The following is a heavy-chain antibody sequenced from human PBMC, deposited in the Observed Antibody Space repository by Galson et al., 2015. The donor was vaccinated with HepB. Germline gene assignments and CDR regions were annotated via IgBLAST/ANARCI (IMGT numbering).Heavy chain of an antibody. CDR1: GYSFAIYY. D-gene: IGHD2-2*01. J-gene: IGHJ5*02. CDR3: ARDGSRHWYLRWLDP. Sequence: SVKVSCKASGYSFAIYYIHWVRQAPGQGLEWMGVINPSGGGTTYAQTFQGRITMTRDTSTSTVYMELSRLRYEDTAVYYCARDGSRHWYLRWLDPWGQGTLLTVSS. V-gene: IGHV1-46*01. CDR2: INPSGGGT.